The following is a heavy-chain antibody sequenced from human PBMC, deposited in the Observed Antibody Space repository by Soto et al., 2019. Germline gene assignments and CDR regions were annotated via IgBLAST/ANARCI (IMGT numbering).Heavy chain of an antibody. CDR3: ARCYCSVGSCFTCWHFDL. J-gene: IGHJ2*01. V-gene: IGHV1-18*01. CDR2: ISIEKGDT. Sequence: ASVKVSCKAPGYSFDTFGMSWVRQAPGQGLEWMGWISIEKGDTNSAQKFQDRVTMTTDTSTSTAYMELRSLTSDDTAVYYCARCYCSVGSCFTCWHFDLWGRGALVTVSS. D-gene: IGHD2-15*01. CDR1: GYSFDTFG.